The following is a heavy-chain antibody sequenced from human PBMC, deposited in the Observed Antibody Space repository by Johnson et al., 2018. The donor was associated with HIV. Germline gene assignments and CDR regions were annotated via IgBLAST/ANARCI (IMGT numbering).Heavy chain of an antibody. J-gene: IGHJ3*02. CDR1: GFTFDDYG. D-gene: IGHD2-8*02. CDR2: INWNGGST. CDR3: ARIRTSGTGDAFDI. Sequence: VRLVESGGGVVRPGGSLRLTCAASGFTFDDYGMSWVRQAPGKGLEWVSGINWNGGSTGYADSVKGRFTISRENAKNSLYLQMNSLRGGDTAVYYCARIRTSGTGDAFDIWGQGTMVTVSS. V-gene: IGHV3-20*04.